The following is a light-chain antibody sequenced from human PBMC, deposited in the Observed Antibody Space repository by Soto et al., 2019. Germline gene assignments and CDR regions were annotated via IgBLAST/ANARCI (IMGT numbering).Light chain of an antibody. Sequence: EIVLTQSPCTLSLSPGERATLSCRASQSVSSRYLAWYQQKPGQAPRLLIYGASSRATGIPDRFSGSGSGTDVTLTISRLEPEDFPVYYGQQYGSSVTFGGGTKVEVK. CDR1: QSVSSRY. CDR3: QQYGSSVT. CDR2: GAS. J-gene: IGKJ4*01. V-gene: IGKV3-20*01.